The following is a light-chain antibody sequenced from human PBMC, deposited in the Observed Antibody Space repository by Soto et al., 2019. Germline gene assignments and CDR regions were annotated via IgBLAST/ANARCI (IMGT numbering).Light chain of an antibody. CDR3: NSYTSTTTQV. CDR2: DVT. CDR1: SSDVGGYNY. V-gene: IGLV2-14*03. Sequence: QSALTQPASVSGSPGQSITISCTGSSSDVGGYNYVSWYQHYPGKAPKLMIYDVTTRPSGVSNRFSGSKSGNTASLTISGLQAEDEGDYYCNSYTSTTTQVFGTGTKLTVL. J-gene: IGLJ1*01.